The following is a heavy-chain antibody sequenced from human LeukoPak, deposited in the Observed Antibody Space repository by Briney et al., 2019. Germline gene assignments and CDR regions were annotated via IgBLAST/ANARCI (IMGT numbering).Heavy chain of an antibody. J-gene: IGHJ4*02. Sequence: GGSLRLSCAASGFTFSSYAMHWVSPAPGEGLEWGAVISYDGSNKYYADSVKGRFTISRDNSKNTLYLKMNSLRAEDTAMYYCVGSVVVPAATFDYWGQGTLVTVSS. CDR3: VGSVVVPAATFDY. D-gene: IGHD2-2*01. V-gene: IGHV3-30*04. CDR2: ISYDGSNK. CDR1: GFTFSSYA.